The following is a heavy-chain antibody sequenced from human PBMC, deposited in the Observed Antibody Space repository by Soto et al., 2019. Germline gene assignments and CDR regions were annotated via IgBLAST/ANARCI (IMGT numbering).Heavy chain of an antibody. CDR2: IYHSGST. J-gene: IGHJ4*02. Sequence: NPSETLSLTCAVSGGSISSGGYSWSWIRQPPGKGLEWIGYIYHSGSTYYNPSLKSRVTISVDRSKNQFSLKLSSVTAADTAVYYCARGGYYDSSGYPSFDSWGQGTLVTVSS. CDR1: GGSISSGGYS. V-gene: IGHV4-30-2*01. D-gene: IGHD3-22*01. CDR3: ARGGYYDSSGYPSFDS.